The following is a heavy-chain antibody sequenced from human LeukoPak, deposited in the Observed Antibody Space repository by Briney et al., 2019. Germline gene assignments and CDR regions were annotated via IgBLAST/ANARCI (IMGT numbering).Heavy chain of an antibody. D-gene: IGHD1-20*01. V-gene: IGHV1-8*01. CDR2: MNPNSGNT. CDR1: GYIFTSYD. CDR3: AREESGITGTSGGFDP. Sequence: ASVKVSCKASGYIFTSYDINWVRQATGQGLEWMGWMNPNSGNTGYAQKFQGRVTMTRNTSISTAYMELSSLRSEDTAVYYCAREESGITGTSGGFDPWGQGTLVTVSS. J-gene: IGHJ5*02.